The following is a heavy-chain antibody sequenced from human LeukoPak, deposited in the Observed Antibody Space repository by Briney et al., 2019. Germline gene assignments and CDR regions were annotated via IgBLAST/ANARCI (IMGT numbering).Heavy chain of an antibody. Sequence: GGSLRLSCAASGFTVTNNCMSWVRQAPGKGLEWVSVIYSAGTTYYADSVKGRFTISRQNPENTLFLQMNSLRPEDTAVYYCARVLGYDSSGYYRGYFDYWGQGTLVTVSS. D-gene: IGHD3-22*01. V-gene: IGHV3-53*04. CDR3: ARVLGYDSSGYYRGYFDY. CDR2: IYSAGTT. CDR1: GFTVTNNC. J-gene: IGHJ4*02.